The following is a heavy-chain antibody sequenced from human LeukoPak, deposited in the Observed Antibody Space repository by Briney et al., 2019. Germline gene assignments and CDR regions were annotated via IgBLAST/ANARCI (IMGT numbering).Heavy chain of an antibody. CDR3: ASSSWLNNWFDP. Sequence: GGSLRLSCAASGFTFSSYSMNWVRQAPGKGLEWVSSISSSSSYIYYADSVKGRFTISRDNAKNSLYLQMNSLRAEDTAVYYCASSSWLNNWFDPWGQGTLVTVSS. V-gene: IGHV3-21*06. D-gene: IGHD6-13*01. CDR1: GFTFSSYS. CDR2: ISSSSSYI. J-gene: IGHJ5*02.